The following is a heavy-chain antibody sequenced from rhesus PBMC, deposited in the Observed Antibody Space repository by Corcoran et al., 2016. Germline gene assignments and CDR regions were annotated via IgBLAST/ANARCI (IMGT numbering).Heavy chain of an antibody. D-gene: IGHD3-9*01. CDR1: GFTFSSYW. Sequence: GESGGGLVKPGGSLRLSCAASGFTFSSYWMHWVRQAPGKGLEWISAINSAGSSTYYADSVKGRFTISRENAKNTLYLQMDGLRAEDTAVYYCAGDLITRMITVTGPADYWGQGVLVTVSS. CDR2: INSAGSST. V-gene: IGHV3-14*01. CDR3: AGDLITRMITVTGPADY. J-gene: IGHJ4*01.